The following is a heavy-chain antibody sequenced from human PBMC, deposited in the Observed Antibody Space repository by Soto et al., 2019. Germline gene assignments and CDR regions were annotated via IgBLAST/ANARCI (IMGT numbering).Heavy chain of an antibody. V-gene: IGHV3-23*01. CDR3: AKNGYGSDVLWWFGP. D-gene: IGHD5-12*01. CDR2: LSGSSDNT. J-gene: IGHJ5*02. CDR1: GFSFRSYA. Sequence: EVQLLESGGGLVQPGGSLRLSCAASGFSFRSYAMSRVRQAPGKGLEWVSALSGSSDNTYYADSVKGRFTISRDNPKNTLYLQMNSLRAEDTAVYYCAKNGYGSDVLWWFGPWGQGTLVTVSS.